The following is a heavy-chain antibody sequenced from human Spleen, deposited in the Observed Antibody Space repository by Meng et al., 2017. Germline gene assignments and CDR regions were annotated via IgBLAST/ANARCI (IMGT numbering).Heavy chain of an antibody. J-gene: IGHJ4*02. V-gene: IGHV1-18*01. CDR2: ISVYNGNT. CDR3: ARSDDYVWGSPSDY. D-gene: IGHD3-16*01. CDR1: GYSFISYG. Sequence: ASVKVSCKASGYSFISYGFSWVRQAPGQGLEWMGWISVYNGNTNYAERLQGRVSMTTDTSTSTAYMELRSLRSDDTAVYYCARSDDYVWGSPSDYWGQGTLVTVSS.